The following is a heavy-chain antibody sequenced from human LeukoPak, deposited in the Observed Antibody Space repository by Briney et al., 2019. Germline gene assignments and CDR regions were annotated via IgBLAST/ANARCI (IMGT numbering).Heavy chain of an antibody. D-gene: IGHD6-19*01. V-gene: IGHV3-23*01. CDR1: GFTFSSYA. CDR2: ISGSGAGT. CDR3: AKGSYSSGWANRY. J-gene: IGHJ4*02. Sequence: GGSLSLSCAASGFTFSSYAMSWLRQAPGKGLEWVSAISGSGAGTYHADSVKGRFTISRDNSKNTLYLQMNSLRADDTAVYYCAKGSYSSGWANRYWGQGTLVTVSS.